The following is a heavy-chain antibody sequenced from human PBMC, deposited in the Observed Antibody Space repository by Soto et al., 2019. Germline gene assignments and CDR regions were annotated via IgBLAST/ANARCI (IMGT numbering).Heavy chain of an antibody. D-gene: IGHD2-8*02. J-gene: IGHJ4*02. CDR3: VKDRSDTWSFDN. CDR1: GFTFRNSR. V-gene: IGHV3-7*01. Sequence: GGPLRLSCAASGFTFRNSRMSWVRQAPGKGLAWVANIKQDGSDTYYVDSVKGRFTISRDNAKNSLYLQMNSLRAEDTAVYYCVKDRSDTWSFDNWGKGTLFTVSS. CDR2: IKQDGSDT.